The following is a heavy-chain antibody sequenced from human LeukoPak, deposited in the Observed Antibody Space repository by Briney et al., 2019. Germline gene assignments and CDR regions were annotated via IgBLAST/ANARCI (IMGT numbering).Heavy chain of an antibody. D-gene: IGHD3-22*01. J-gene: IGHJ4*02. V-gene: IGHV1-2*02. Sequence: ASVKVSCKASGHTFTENYIHWVRQAPGHGLEWMGLINPYTGDANYTEKFQGRVTMTRDTSVSTAYMHLSRLRSDDTAVYYCARGKSGFSPWGQGTPVTVSS. CDR2: INPYTGDA. CDR3: ARGKSGFSP. CDR1: GHTFTENY.